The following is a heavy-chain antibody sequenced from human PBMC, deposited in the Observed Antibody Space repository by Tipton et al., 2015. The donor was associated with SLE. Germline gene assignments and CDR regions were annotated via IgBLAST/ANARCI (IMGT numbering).Heavy chain of an antibody. CDR2: MNPNSGNT. CDR1: GYTFTSYD. D-gene: IGHD1-7*01. J-gene: IGHJ6*02. Sequence: VQLVQSGPEVKKPGSSVKVSCKASGYTFTSYDINWVRQATGQGLEWMGWMNPNSGNTGYAQKFQGRVTMTRNTSISTAYMELSSLRSEDTAVYYCARGFRITGTRNYYYYGMDVWGQGTTVTVSS. CDR3: ARGFRITGTRNYYYYGMDV. V-gene: IGHV1-8*02.